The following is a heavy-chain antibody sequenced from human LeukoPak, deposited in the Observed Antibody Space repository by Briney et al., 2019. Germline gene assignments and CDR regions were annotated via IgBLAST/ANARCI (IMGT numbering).Heavy chain of an antibody. D-gene: IGHD7-27*01. J-gene: IGHJ4*02. CDR3: ARQKHGLTGDIDY. CDR2: IYYSGST. CDR1: GGSISSSSCY. Sequence: SETLSLTCTVSGGSISSSSCYWGWIRQPPGKGLEWIGSIYYSGSTYYNPSLKSRVTISVDTSKNQFSLKLSSVTAADTAVYYCARQKHGLTGDIDYWGQGTLVTVSS. V-gene: IGHV4-39*01.